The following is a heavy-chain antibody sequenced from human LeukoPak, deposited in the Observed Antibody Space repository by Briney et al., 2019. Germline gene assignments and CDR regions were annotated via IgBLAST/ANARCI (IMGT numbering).Heavy chain of an antibody. V-gene: IGHV1-18*01. Sequence: GASVKVSCKASGYTFTSYGISWVRQAPGQGLEWMGWISAYNGNTNYAQKLQGGVTMTTDTSTSTAYMELRSLRSNDTAVYYCARDGKPLAGRNFWSGERYFDYWGQGTLVTVSS. CDR1: GYTFTSYG. CDR2: ISAYNGNT. D-gene: IGHD3-3*01. J-gene: IGHJ4*02. CDR3: ARDGKPLAGRNFWSGERYFDY.